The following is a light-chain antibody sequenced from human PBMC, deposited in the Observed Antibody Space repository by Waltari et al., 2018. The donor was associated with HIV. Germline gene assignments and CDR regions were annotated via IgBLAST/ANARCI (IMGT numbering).Light chain of an antibody. Sequence: HPLPFPGTPQQHRTPSCYASRSTLADNPLASYQQLPGTAPKLLIYSNNQRYSGVPDRFPGAKAGTSAARAISGLQSDDETDYYCAVRDDRLNGVLFGGGTRLTGL. CDR2: SNN. J-gene: IGLJ2*01. CDR1: RSTLADNP. V-gene: IGLV1-44*01. CDR3: AVRDDRLNGVL.